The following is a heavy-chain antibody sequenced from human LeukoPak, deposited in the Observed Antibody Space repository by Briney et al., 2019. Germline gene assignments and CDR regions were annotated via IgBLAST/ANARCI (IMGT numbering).Heavy chain of an antibody. J-gene: IGHJ6*03. CDR3: ARSSSSDDDYYYYMDV. CDR1: GFTFRSYE. Sequence: GGSLRLSCAASGFTFRSYEMNWVRQAPGKGLEWVSYISSSGSTIYYADSVKGRFTISRDNSKNTLYLQMNSLRAEETAVYYCARSSSSDDDYYYYMDVWGKGTTVTVSS. D-gene: IGHD3-22*01. V-gene: IGHV3-48*03. CDR2: ISSSGSTI.